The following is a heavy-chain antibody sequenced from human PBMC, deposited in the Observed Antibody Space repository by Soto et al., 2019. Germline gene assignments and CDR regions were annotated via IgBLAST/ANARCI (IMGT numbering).Heavy chain of an antibody. V-gene: IGHV1-18*01. CDR2: ISAYNTNT. CDR1: GYTFTSYH. CDR3: ARDTPPTDY. J-gene: IGHJ4*02. Sequence: QVQLVQSGAEVKKPGASVKVSCKTSGYTFTSYHISWVRQAPGQGLEWMGWISAYNTNTNYAQKFQGIVTMTTETLTSTAYMELRSLRSDDTAVYYCARDTPPTDYWGQGTLVTVSS.